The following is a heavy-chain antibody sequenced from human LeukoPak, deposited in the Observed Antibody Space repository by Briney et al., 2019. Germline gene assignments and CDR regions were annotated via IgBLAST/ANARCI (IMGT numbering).Heavy chain of an antibody. D-gene: IGHD1-26*01. CDR2: IIPIVDLST. J-gene: IGHJ4*02. Sequence: ASVKVSCKASGGIFSTSAITWLRQAPGQGLEWMGRIIPIVDLSTKYSQKLQDRVTITADRSTSTVYMELSSLRSEDTAVYYCTRELGGSYNDYWGQGTLVSVSS. V-gene: IGHV1-69*04. CDR3: TRELGGSYNDY. CDR1: GGIFSTSA.